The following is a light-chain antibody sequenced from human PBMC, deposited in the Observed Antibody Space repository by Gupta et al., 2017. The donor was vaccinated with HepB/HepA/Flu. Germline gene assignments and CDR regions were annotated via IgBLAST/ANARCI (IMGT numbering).Light chain of an antibody. Sequence: DIQMTQSPSSLSASLGDRVTITCRASQSIARYLNWYEKRPGKAPKLLISSASSLQSGVPSRFSGSGSGTEFSLTISSLRSEDSTTYYCQQGFNLPWTFGQGTKVEI. J-gene: IGKJ1*01. CDR2: SAS. CDR3: QQGFNLPWT. V-gene: IGKV1-39*01. CDR1: QSIARY.